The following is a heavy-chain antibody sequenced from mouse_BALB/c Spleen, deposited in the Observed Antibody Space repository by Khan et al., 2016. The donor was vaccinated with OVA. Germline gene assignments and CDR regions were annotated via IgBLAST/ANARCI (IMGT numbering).Heavy chain of an antibody. J-gene: IGHJ2*01. CDR2: ISYSGNT. Sequence: EVQLVESGPGLVKPSQSLSLTCTVTGYSITSDYAWNWIRQFPGNKLEWLGYISYSGNTKYNPSLKSRISVTRDTSKNQFFLQLNSVTTEDTATYYCARVHGGDVDYWGQGTTLTVSS. CDR1: GYSITSDYA. V-gene: IGHV3-2*02. D-gene: IGHD3-3*01. CDR3: ARVHGGDVDY.